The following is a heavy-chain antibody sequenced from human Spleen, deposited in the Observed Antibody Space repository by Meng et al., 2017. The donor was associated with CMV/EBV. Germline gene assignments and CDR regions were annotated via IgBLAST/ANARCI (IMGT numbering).Heavy chain of an antibody. V-gene: IGHV3-30*02. CDR2: IRYDGSNK. CDR3: AKVGGSGLFGYDLY. Sequence: GESLKISCVASGFTFSSYGMHWVRQAPGKGLEWVAFIRYDGSNKYYADSVKGRFTISRDNSKNTLYLQMNSLRAEDTAVYYCAKVGGSGLFGYDLYWGQGTLVTVSS. CDR1: GFTFSSYG. J-gene: IGHJ4*02. D-gene: IGHD5-12*01.